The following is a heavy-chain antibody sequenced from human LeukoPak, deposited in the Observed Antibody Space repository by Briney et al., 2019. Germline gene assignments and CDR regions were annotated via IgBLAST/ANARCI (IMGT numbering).Heavy chain of an antibody. CDR2: IYHSGST. V-gene: IGHV4-30-2*01. J-gene: IGHJ4*02. CDR3: ARVSLGYGDYYFDY. CDR1: GGSISSGGYS. Sequence: SQTLSLTCAVSGGSISSGGYSWSWLRQPPGKGLEWIGYIYHSGSTYYNPSLKSRVTISVDRSKNQFSLKLSSVTAADTAVYYCARVSLGYGDYYFDYWGQGTLVTVSS. D-gene: IGHD4-17*01.